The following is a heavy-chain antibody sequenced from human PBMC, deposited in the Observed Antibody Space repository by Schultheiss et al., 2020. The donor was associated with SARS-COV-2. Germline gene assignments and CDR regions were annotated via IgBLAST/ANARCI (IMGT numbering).Heavy chain of an antibody. Sequence: GGSLRLSCAASGFTFSSYGMNWVRQAPGKGLEWVSYISSSSSYIYYADSVKGRFTISRDNAKNTVYLQMSSLRVDDTAVYYCARDLVGAFDFWGRGTLVTVSS. CDR2: ISSSSSYI. CDR3: ARDLVGAFDF. CDR1: GFTFSSYG. J-gene: IGHJ4*02. V-gene: IGHV3-21*01. D-gene: IGHD1-26*01.